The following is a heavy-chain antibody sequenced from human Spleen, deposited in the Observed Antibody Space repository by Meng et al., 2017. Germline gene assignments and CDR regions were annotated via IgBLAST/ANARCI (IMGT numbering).Heavy chain of an antibody. Sequence: GESLKISCVASGFSFTDAWMSWVRQAPGKGLEWVGRIKSNSDGGTTDYAAPVKGRFAISRDDSKNTVYLQMNSLKTEDTAVYYCTGHIDDWGQGKLVTVSS. V-gene: IGHV3-15*01. CDR2: IKSNSDGGTT. J-gene: IGHJ4*02. CDR1: GFSFTDAW. CDR3: TGHIDD.